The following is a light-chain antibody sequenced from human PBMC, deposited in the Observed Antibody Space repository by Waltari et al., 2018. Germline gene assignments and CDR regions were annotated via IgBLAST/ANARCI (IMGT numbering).Light chain of an antibody. V-gene: IGKV4-1*01. Sequence: DIVMTQSPDSLAVSLGERATIKCKSSQSLLSNADNKNYLAWFQQKPGQPPKLLIYWALIRGSGVPDRFSGGGSGTDFTLTISNLQAEDVAVYYCQQHYGSPLTFGPGTRVDIK. CDR3: QQHYGSPLT. CDR1: QSLLSNADNKNY. J-gene: IGKJ3*01. CDR2: WAL.